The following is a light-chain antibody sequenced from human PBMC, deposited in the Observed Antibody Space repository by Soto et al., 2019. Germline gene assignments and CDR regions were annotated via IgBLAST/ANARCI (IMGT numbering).Light chain of an antibody. CDR3: CSYTTSNTRQIV. CDR1: SSEVGGYNY. V-gene: IGLV2-14*01. J-gene: IGLJ1*01. CDR2: DVT. Sequence: QSVLTQPASVSGSPGQSITISCTGTSSEVGGYNYVSWYQQQPGKAPKFMIYDVTNRPSGVSNRFSGSKSGNTASLTISGLQAEDEADYYCCSYTTSNTRQIVFGTGTRSPS.